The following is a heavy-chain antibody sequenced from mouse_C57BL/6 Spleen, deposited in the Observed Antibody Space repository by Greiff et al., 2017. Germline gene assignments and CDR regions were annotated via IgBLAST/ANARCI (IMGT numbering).Heavy chain of an antibody. Sequence: QVQLQQPGAELVKPGASVKLSCKASGYTFTSYWMHWVKQRPGQGLEWIGMIHPNSGSTNYNEKFKSKATLTVDKSSSTAYMQLSSLTSEDSAVYYCAGSNPGYYAMDDWGQGTSVTVSS. J-gene: IGHJ4*01. V-gene: IGHV1-64*01. CDR1: GYTFTSYW. CDR2: IHPNSGST. D-gene: IGHD2-5*01. CDR3: AGSNPGYYAMDD.